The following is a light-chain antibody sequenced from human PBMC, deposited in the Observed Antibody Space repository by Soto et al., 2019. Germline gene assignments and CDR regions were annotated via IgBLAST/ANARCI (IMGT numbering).Light chain of an antibody. V-gene: IGKV3-15*01. CDR3: QQYNKWPQLT. CDR2: GAS. J-gene: IGKJ4*01. Sequence: IVMTQSQATLSVSQVERATLSFSSSQSISVNLAWYQQTPGQAPRLLISGASTRATGIPARFSGSGSGTEFTLTISSLQSEDLAVYDCQQYNKWPQLTGGGGTKVEIK. CDR1: QSISVN.